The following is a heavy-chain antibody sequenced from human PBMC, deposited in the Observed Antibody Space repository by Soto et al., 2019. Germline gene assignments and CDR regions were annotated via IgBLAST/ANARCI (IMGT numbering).Heavy chain of an antibody. Sequence: QVQLVQSGAEVKKPGSSVKVSCKASGGTFSSYAISWVRQAPGQGLEWMGGIIPIFGTANYAQKFQGRVKXXAXEXTSTAYMELSSLRSEDTAVYYCATPPGAAAEDYFDYWGQGTLVTVSS. CDR3: ATPPGAAAEDYFDY. CDR2: IIPIFGTA. D-gene: IGHD6-13*01. CDR1: GGTFSSYA. V-gene: IGHV1-69*12. J-gene: IGHJ4*02.